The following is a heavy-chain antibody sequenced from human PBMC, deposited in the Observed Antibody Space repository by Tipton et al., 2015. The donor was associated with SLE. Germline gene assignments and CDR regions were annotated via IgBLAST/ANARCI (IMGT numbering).Heavy chain of an antibody. CDR3: ATRYYDYIWGGSRKYFFDY. CDR2: VSPSGDT. CDR1: GYSISTGFY. Sequence: TLSLTCAISGYSISTGFYWGWIRQPPGKGLDWIGHVSPSGDTNYNPSLESRVTISRDTPNNQFSLKLNSVTAADTAIYYCATRYYDYIWGGSRKYFFDYWGQGALVIVSS. J-gene: IGHJ4*02. D-gene: IGHD3-16*01. V-gene: IGHV4-38-2*01.